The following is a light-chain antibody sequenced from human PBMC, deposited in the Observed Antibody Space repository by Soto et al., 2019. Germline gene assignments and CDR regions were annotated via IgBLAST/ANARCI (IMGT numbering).Light chain of an antibody. CDR1: QSIGLA. CDR2: DAS. Sequence: EIVLTQSPATLSLSLGERATLSCRASQSIGLAIAWYQHKPGQAPRLLIFDASQRATGIPARSRGSGSGTDFTLSISSLEPEDFAVYYCQQRTDRPPWTFCQGNKVESK. CDR3: QQRTDRPPWT. V-gene: IGKV3-11*01. J-gene: IGKJ1*01.